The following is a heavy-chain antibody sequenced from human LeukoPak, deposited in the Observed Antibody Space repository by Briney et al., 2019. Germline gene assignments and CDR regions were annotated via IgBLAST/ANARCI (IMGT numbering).Heavy chain of an antibody. Sequence: SETLSLTCTASGGTISSSSYYWGWIRQPPGKGLEWIGSIYYSGSTYYNPSLKSRITISVDTAKNQSSLELSSVTAADTAGYYCAKLFLGGVNDYYESSAVSEGDYWGQGTLVTVSS. CDR3: AKLFLGGVNDYYESSAVSEGDY. CDR1: GGTISSSSYY. D-gene: IGHD3-22*01. V-gene: IGHV4-39*01. J-gene: IGHJ4*02. CDR2: IYYSGST.